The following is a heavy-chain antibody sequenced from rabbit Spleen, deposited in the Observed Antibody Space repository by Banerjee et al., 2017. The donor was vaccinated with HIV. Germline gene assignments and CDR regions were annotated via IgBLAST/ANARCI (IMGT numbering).Heavy chain of an antibody. CDR3: ARGVGGSTAYAFNL. J-gene: IGHJ4*01. CDR2: IYTGSTGST. Sequence: HLEESGGGLVKPGGTLTLTCTASGFSFSSIYWICWVRQAPGKGLEWIACIYTGSTGSTWYASWAKGRFTISKTSSTTVTLQMTSLTAADTATYFCARGVGGSTAYAFNLWGQGTLVTVS. V-gene: IGHV1S45*01. CDR1: GFSFSSIYW. D-gene: IGHD6-1*01.